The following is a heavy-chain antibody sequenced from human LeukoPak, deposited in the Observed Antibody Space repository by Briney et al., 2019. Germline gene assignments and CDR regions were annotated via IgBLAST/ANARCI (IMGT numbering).Heavy chain of an antibody. D-gene: IGHD3-22*01. J-gene: IGHJ4*02. CDR1: GYTFTGYY. CDR3: ARDADYYDSSGYYAGYFDY. Sequence: ASVKVSCKASGYTFTGYYMHWVRQAPGQGLEWMGWINPNSGGTNYAQKFQGRVTMIRDTSISTAYMELSRLRSDDTAVYYCARDADYYDSSGYYAGYFDYWGQGTLVTVSS. V-gene: IGHV1-2*02. CDR2: INPNSGGT.